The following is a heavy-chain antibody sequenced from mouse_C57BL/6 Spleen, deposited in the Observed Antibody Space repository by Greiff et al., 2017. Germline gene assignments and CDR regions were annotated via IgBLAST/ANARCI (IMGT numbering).Heavy chain of an antibody. D-gene: IGHD1-1*01. J-gene: IGHJ3*01. V-gene: IGHV6-3*01. CDR1: GFTFSNYW. CDR3: TGGYYVLATGFAY. Sequence: EVQVVESGGGLVQPGGSMKLSCVASGFTFSNYWMNWVRQSPEKGLEWVAQIRLKSDNYATHYAESVKGRFTISRDDSKSSVYLQMNNLRAEDTGIYYCTGGYYVLATGFAYWGQGTLVTVSA. CDR2: IRLKSDNYAT.